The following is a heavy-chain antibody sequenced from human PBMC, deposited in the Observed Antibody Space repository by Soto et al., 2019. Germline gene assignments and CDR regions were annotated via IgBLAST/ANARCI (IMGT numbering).Heavy chain of an antibody. CDR2: IGDCEGETT. Sequence: EVQLLESGGGLVQPGGSLRLSCAASGFTFSTYAMTWVRQAPGKGPEWVSRIGDCEGETTHYADSVKGRFTISRDNAKNTLYLQMNSLRVEDTAIYYCAKGYCGGGRCYDLDNWFDSWGQGTRVTVSS. CDR1: GFTFSTYA. D-gene: IGHD2-15*01. V-gene: IGHV3-23*01. CDR3: AKGYCGGGRCYDLDNWFDS. J-gene: IGHJ5*01.